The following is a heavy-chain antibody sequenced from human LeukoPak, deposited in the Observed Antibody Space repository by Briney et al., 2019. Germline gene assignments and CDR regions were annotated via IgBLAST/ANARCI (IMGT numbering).Heavy chain of an antibody. CDR1: GFTFSSYA. CDR2: ISGSGGST. J-gene: IGHJ6*03. V-gene: IGHV3-23*01. CDR3: ARVNWNYGPPNYYYCYMDV. D-gene: IGHD1-7*01. Sequence: GGSLRLSCAASGFTFSSYAMSWVRQAPGKGLEWVSAISGSGGSTYYSDSVKGRFTISRDNSKNTLYLQMNSLRAEDTAVYYCARVNWNYGPPNYYYCYMDVWGKGTTVTVSS.